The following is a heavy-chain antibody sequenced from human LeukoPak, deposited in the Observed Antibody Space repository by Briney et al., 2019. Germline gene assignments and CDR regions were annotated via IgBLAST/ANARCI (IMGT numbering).Heavy chain of an antibody. CDR2: ISSSDYA. Sequence: PGGSLRLSCVASGFIFSPTGMTWVRQAPGKGLEWVSTISSSDYASYTESLKGRFTISRDNAKNSVYLQMNSLRVEGTALYYCARDGSAWSRDYWGQGTLVTVSS. D-gene: IGHD6-19*01. CDR3: ARDGSAWSRDY. J-gene: IGHJ4*02. CDR1: GFIFSPTG. V-gene: IGHV3-21*01.